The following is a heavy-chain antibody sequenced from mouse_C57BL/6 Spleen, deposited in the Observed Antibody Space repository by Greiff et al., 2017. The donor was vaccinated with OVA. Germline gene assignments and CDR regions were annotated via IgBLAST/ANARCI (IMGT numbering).Heavy chain of an antibody. J-gene: IGHJ4*01. Sequence: QVQLQQPGPELVKPGASVKISCKASGYAFSSSWMNWVKQRPGKGLEWIGRIYPGDGDTNYNGKFKGKATLTADKSSSTAYMQLSSLTSEDSAVYFCANYYGSSPSYAMDYWGQGTSVTVSS. D-gene: IGHD1-1*01. CDR2: IYPGDGDT. V-gene: IGHV1-82*01. CDR3: ANYYGSSPSYAMDY. CDR1: GYAFSSSW.